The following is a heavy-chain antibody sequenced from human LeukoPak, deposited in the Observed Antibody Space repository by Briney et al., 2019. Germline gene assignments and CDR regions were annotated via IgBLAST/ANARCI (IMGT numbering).Heavy chain of an antibody. CDR1: GFTFSSYE. Sequence: GGSLRLSCGASGFTFSSYEMNWVRQAPGKGLEWVSYISSSGSTIYYADSVKGRFTISRDNAKNSLYLQMNSLRAEDTAVHYCAREGIVGATRVTDSWGQGTLVTVSS. D-gene: IGHD1-26*01. V-gene: IGHV3-48*03. CDR3: AREGIVGATRVTDS. J-gene: IGHJ4*02. CDR2: ISSSGSTI.